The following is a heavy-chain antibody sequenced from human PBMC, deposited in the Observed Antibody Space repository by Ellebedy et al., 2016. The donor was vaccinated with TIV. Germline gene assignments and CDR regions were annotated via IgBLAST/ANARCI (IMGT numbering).Heavy chain of an antibody. J-gene: IGHJ4*02. CDR3: ASRPNGDYHFPDY. CDR2: IYSGGGT. V-gene: IGHV3-66*01. CDR1: GFTVSNKY. D-gene: IGHD4-17*01. Sequence: PGGSLRLSCAASGFTVSNKYMSWVRQAPGKGLEWVSIIYSGGGTYYADSVKGRFTISRDNSKNTLYLQMNSLRVEDTAVYYCASRPNGDYHFPDYWGQGTLVTVSS.